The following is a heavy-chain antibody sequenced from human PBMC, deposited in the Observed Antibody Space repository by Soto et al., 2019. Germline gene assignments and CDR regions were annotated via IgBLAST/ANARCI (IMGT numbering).Heavy chain of an antibody. CDR2: IYHSGST. CDR3: AIWGGSGSYPASYYFDY. CDR1: GGSISSGGYS. Sequence: QLQLQESGSGLVKPSQTLSLTCAVSGGSISSGGYSWSWIRQPPGKGLEWIGYIYHSGSTYYNPSLKSRVTISVDRSKNQFSLKLSSGTAADTAVYYCAIWGGSGSYPASYYFDYWGQGTLVTVSS. V-gene: IGHV4-30-2*01. J-gene: IGHJ4*02. D-gene: IGHD3-10*01.